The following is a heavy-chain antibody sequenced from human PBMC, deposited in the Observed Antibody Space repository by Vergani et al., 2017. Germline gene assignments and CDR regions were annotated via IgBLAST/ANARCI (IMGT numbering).Heavy chain of an antibody. J-gene: IGHJ4*02. Sequence: QVQLQQWGAGLLKPSETLSLTCAVYGGSFSGYYWSWIRQPPGKGLEWIGEIYHSGSTNYNPSLKSRVTISVDTSKNQFSLKLRSVTAADTTVYYCGRITMVRGVIPNYWGQGTLVTVSS. CDR1: GGSFSGYY. CDR2: IYHSGST. D-gene: IGHD3-10*01. CDR3: GRITMVRGVIPNY. V-gene: IGHV4-34*01.